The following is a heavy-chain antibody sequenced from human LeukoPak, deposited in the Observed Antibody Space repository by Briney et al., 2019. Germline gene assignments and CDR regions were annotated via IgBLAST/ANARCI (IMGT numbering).Heavy chain of an antibody. CDR2: ISWDGGST. V-gene: IGHV3-43*01. Sequence: GGCLRLSCAASGFTFDDYTMHWVHQAPGKGLEWVSLISWDGGSTYYADSVKGRFTISRDNSKNSLYLQMNSLRTEDTALYYCAKARPIHCSGGSCYYFDYWGQGTLVTVSS. CDR1: GFTFDDYT. D-gene: IGHD2-15*01. J-gene: IGHJ4*02. CDR3: AKARPIHCSGGSCYYFDY.